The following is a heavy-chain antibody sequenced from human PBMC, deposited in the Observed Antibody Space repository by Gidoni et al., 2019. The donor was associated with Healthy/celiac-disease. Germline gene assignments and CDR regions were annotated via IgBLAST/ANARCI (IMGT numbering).Heavy chain of an antibody. V-gene: IGHV4-39*01. CDR3: ARHGHDSVAGNLDYYYGMDV. Sequence: QLQLQESGPGLVKPSETLSLTCTVPGGSISSSSYYWGWIRQPPGKGLEWIGSIYYSGSTYYNPSLKSRVTISVDTSKNQFSLKLSSVTAADTAVYYCARHGHDSVAGNLDYYYGMDVWGQGTTVTVSS. CDR2: IYYSGST. D-gene: IGHD6-19*01. J-gene: IGHJ6*02. CDR1: GGSISSSSYY.